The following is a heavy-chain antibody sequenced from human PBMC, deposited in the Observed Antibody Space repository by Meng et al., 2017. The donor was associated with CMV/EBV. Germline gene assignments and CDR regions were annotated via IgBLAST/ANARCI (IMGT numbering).Heavy chain of an antibody. CDR3: ASMPRDGYHSIDY. V-gene: IGHV1-69*01. J-gene: IGHJ4*02. CDR1: GGTLSRYA. Sequence: QALLVDLGTVVMKPAAPVNVFCQACGGTLSRYANRCVRPAPGQGHEWMGGILPIFGTAKYEQKFRGRVTIIADESTGTAYMGLSSLRSEDTAVYYCASMPRDGYHSIDYWGQGPLVTVSS. D-gene: IGHD5-24*01. CDR2: ILPIFGTA.